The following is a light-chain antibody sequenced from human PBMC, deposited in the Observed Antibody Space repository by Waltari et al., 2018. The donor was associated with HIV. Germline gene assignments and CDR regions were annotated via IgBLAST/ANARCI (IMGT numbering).Light chain of an antibody. CDR1: QSVDSSF. J-gene: IGKJ1*01. CDR3: QQHDIYTWT. CDR2: GAS. V-gene: IGKV3-20*01. Sequence: EIVLTQSPGTLSLSPGERATLSCRASQSVDSSFLGWYQQKPGQAPRLLIFGASSRATGTPDRFSGSRSGTDFTLTVSRLEPEDFAVYYCQQHDIYTWTFGPGTRVDIK.